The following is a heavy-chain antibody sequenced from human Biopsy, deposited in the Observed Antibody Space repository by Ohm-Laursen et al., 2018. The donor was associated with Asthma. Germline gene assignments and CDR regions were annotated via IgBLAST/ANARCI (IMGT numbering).Heavy chain of an antibody. Sequence: ASVKVSCKASAYTFIGYHLHWVRQAPGEGLEWMGRINPNGGATIYAQKFQGRVTMTRDTSISTAYMELSRLTSDDTAVYYCARVQKSPGDRWFDPWGQGTMVTVSS. V-gene: IGHV1-2*06. CDR1: AYTFIGYH. CDR3: ARVQKSPGDRWFDP. D-gene: IGHD7-27*01. J-gene: IGHJ5*02. CDR2: INPNGGAT.